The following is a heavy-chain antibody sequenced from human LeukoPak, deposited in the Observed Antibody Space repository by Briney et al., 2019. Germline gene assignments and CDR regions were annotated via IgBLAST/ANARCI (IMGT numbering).Heavy chain of an antibody. CDR3: ARVVMTGRIYYFDY. J-gene: IGHJ4*02. V-gene: IGHV4-39*01. CDR1: GGSISSGDYY. D-gene: IGHD2-21*02. Sequence: SETLSLTCTVSGGSISSGDYYWSWIRQPPGKGLEWIGTICYSGSTYYTPSLKSRVTISVDTSKIQFSLKLSSVTAPDTAVYYCARVVMTGRIYYFDYWGQGTLVTVSS. CDR2: ICYSGST.